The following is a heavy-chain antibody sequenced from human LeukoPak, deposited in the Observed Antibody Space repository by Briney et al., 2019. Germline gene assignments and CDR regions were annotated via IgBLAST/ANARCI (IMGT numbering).Heavy chain of an antibody. D-gene: IGHD5-18*01. CDR3: AREGYSYGWLTC. J-gene: IGHJ4*02. CDR1: GFTFSDYW. V-gene: IGHV3-74*01. CDR2: INADEDRA. Sequence: GGSLRLSCAASGFTFSDYWMHWVRQAPGKGLVWVSHINADEDRAAYADSVKGRFTISRDNARNTLYLQMNSLRAEDTAVYYCAREGYSYGWLTCWGQGTLVTVSS.